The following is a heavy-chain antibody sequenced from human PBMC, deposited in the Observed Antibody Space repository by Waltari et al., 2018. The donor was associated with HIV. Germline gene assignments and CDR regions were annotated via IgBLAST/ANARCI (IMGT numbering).Heavy chain of an antibody. CDR1: GFTFSSYA. J-gene: IGHJ4*02. V-gene: IGHV3-30-3*01. Sequence: QVQLVESGGGVVQPGRSLRLSCAASGFTFSSYAMHWVRQAPGKGMGVVAFISYDGSDKDYAASVKGRFTISRDNSKNTLYLQMNSLRAEDTAVYYCARDPYYYDSSGYLCYFDYWGQGTLVTVSS. CDR2: ISYDGSDK. D-gene: IGHD3-22*01. CDR3: ARDPYYYDSSGYLCYFDY.